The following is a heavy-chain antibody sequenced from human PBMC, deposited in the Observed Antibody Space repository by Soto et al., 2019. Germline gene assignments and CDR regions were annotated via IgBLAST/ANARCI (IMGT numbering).Heavy chain of an antibody. Sequence: QVQLVQSGAEVKKPGASVKVSCKASGYTFTGYYMHWVRQAPGQGLEWMGWINPNSGGTNYAQKFQGRVTRTRDTSISTAYMELSRLRSDDTAVYYCARVATYGSGSMINDDAFDIWGQGTMVTVSS. J-gene: IGHJ3*02. D-gene: IGHD3-10*01. CDR1: GYTFTGYY. CDR2: INPNSGGT. CDR3: ARVATYGSGSMINDDAFDI. V-gene: IGHV1-2*02.